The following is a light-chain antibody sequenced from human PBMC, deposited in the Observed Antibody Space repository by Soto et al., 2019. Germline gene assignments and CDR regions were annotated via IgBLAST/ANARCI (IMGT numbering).Light chain of an antibody. V-gene: IGKV3-11*01. CDR2: DVY. CDR3: HQRYNWPRVT. CDR1: QSVSNS. J-gene: IGKJ5*01. Sequence: EIVMTQSPATLSVSPGGRVTLSCRASQSVSNSLAWYQQKPGQPPRLLIYDVYNRATGIPARFSGSGSGTDFTLTITSLEPEDFAVYFCHQRYNWPRVTFGQGTRLEIK.